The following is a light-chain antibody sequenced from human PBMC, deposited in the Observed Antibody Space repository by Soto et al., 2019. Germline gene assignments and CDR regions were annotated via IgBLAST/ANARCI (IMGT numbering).Light chain of an antibody. CDR2: GAS. J-gene: IGKJ1*01. CDR1: QSVNTN. V-gene: IGKV3-15*01. CDR3: QQYNNWPRT. Sequence: EVVMTQSPDTLSVSPGERATLSCRASQSVNTNLAWYQQKLGQAPRLLIYGASTRATGISARFSGSGPGTEFTLTISSLQSEDFAIYYCQQYNNWPRTFGQGTKVDIK.